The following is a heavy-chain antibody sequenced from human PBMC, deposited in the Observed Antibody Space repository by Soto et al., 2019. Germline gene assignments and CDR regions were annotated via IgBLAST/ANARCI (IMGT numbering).Heavy chain of an antibody. CDR3: ARTGFGSGYYYDSSGYLSLFDY. CDR2: IYYSGST. CDR1: GRSISSYY. V-gene: IGHV4-59*01. D-gene: IGHD3-22*01. Sequence: SETLSLTCTVSGRSISSYYWSWIRQPPGKGLEWSGYIYYSGSTNYNPSLKSRVAISVDTSKNQFSLKLSSVTAADTAVYYCARTGFGSGYYYDSSGYLSLFDYWGQGTLVTVSS. J-gene: IGHJ4*02.